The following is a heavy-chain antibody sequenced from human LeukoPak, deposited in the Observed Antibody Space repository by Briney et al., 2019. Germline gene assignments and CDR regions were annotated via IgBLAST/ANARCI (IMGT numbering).Heavy chain of an antibody. CDR1: GGSISSYY. CDR2: IYTSGST. CDR3: ARHSPQGWFDP. J-gene: IGHJ5*02. D-gene: IGHD1-26*01. Sequence: SETLSLTCTASGGSISSYYWSWIRQPPGKGLEWIGYIYTSGSTNYNPSLKSRVTISVDTSKNQFSLKLSSVTAADTAVYYCARHSPQGWFDPWGQGTLVTVSS. V-gene: IGHV4-4*09.